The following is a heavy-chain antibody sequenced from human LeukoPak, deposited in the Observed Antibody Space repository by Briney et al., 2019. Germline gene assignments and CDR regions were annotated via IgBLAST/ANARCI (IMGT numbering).Heavy chain of an antibody. V-gene: IGHV4-61*01. CDR2: IYYSGST. J-gene: IGHJ4*02. CDR3: ARRQGYSSGWYRGYYFDY. Sequence: SETLSLTCTVSGGSVSSGSYYWSWIRQPPGKGLEWIGYIYYSGSTNYNPSLKSRVTISVDTSKNQFSLKLSSVTAADTAVYYCARRQGYSSGWYRGYYFDYWGQGTLVTVSS. CDR1: GGSVSSGSYY. D-gene: IGHD6-19*01.